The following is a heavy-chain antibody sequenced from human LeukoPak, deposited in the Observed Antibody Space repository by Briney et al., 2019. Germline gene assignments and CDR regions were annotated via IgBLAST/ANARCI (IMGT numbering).Heavy chain of an antibody. Sequence: SETLSLTCTVSGGSISSYYWSWIRQPAGKGLEWIGRIYTSGSTNYNPSLKSRVTMSVDTSKNQFSLKLSSVTAADTAVYYCARASPDCSSTSCFYYFDYWGQGTLVTVSS. D-gene: IGHD2-2*01. CDR1: GGSISSYY. J-gene: IGHJ4*02. CDR3: ARASPDCSSTSCFYYFDY. CDR2: IYTSGST. V-gene: IGHV4-4*07.